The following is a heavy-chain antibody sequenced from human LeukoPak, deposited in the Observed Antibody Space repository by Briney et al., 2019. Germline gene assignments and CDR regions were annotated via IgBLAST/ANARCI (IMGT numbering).Heavy chain of an antibody. J-gene: IGHJ3*02. V-gene: IGHV4-39*01. Sequence: SETLSLTCTVSGGSISSSSYCWGWIRQPPGKGLEWIGSIYYSGSTYYNPSLKSRVTISVDTSKNQFSLKLSSVTAADTAVYYCARRPAAFDIWGQGTMVTVSS. CDR1: GGSISSSSYC. CDR2: IYYSGST. CDR3: ARRPAAFDI.